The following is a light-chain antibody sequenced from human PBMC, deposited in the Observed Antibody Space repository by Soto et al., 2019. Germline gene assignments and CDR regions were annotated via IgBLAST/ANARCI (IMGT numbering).Light chain of an antibody. V-gene: IGKV1-33*01. CDR1: QNINNY. CDR2: DAS. Sequence: QKTQETKYLCSPLGDKDTNTFQASQNINNYLNWYQQKPGRAPKLLIYDASNLEAGVPSRFRGSGSGTDFTFTISRLQPEDIATYYCQQYENLPTFGQGTRLEI. CDR3: QQYENLPT. J-gene: IGKJ5*01.